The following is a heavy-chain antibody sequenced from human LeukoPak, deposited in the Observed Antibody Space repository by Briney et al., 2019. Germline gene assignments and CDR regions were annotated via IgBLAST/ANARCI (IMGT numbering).Heavy chain of an antibody. V-gene: IGHV3-23*01. D-gene: IGHD2-2*02. Sequence: PGGSLRLSCAASGFTFSSYAMSWVRQAPGKGLEGVSAICGSGGSTYYADSVKGRFTISRDNSKNTLYLQMNSLRAEDTAVYYCAKDQGLCSSTSCYMGPIDYWGQGTLVTVSS. J-gene: IGHJ4*02. CDR1: GFTFSSYA. CDR2: ICGSGGST. CDR3: AKDQGLCSSTSCYMGPIDY.